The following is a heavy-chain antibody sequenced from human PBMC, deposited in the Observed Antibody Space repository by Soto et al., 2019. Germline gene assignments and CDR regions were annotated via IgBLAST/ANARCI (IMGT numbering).Heavy chain of an antibody. CDR1: GYTFTSYA. CDR2: INAGNGNT. D-gene: IGHD6-19*01. CDR3: ARVRAQQWLVPNYYYYGMDV. J-gene: IGHJ6*02. V-gene: IGHV1-3*01. Sequence: KKTPASVKVSCKASGYTFTSYAMHWVRQAPGQRLEWMGWINAGNGNTKYSQKFQGRVTITRDTSASTAYMELSSLRSEDTAVYYCARVRAQQWLVPNYYYYGMDVWGQGTKVTVSS.